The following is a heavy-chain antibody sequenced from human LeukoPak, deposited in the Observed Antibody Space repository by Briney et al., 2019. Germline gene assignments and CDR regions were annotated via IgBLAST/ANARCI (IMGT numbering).Heavy chain of an antibody. D-gene: IGHD5-18*01. J-gene: IGHJ3*02. CDR2: ISSSSSYI. Sequence: GGSLRLSCAASGFTFSSYSMSWVRQAPGKGLEWVSSISSSSSYIYYADSAKGRFTISRDNAKNSLYLQMNSLRAEDTAVYYCAGGGYSYGYAFDIWGQGTMVTVSS. V-gene: IGHV3-21*01. CDR3: AGGGYSYGYAFDI. CDR1: GFTFSSYS.